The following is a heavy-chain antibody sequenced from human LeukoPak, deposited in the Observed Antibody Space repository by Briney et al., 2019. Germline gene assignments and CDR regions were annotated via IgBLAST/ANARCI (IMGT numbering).Heavy chain of an antibody. CDR3: ARDHMYAFDI. Sequence: PGGSLRLSCAASGFTFSTYSMNWVRQAPGKGLEWISYITSTRGLIYYADSVRGRFTISRDNAKSSLYLQMNSLRDEDTAVYYCARDHMYAFDIWGQGALVAVSS. D-gene: IGHD2-21*01. J-gene: IGHJ3*02. CDR1: GFTFSTYS. CDR2: ITSTRGLI. V-gene: IGHV3-48*02.